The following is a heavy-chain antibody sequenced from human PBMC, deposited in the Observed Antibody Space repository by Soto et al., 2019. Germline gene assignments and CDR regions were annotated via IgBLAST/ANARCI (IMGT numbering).Heavy chain of an antibody. J-gene: IGHJ4*02. CDR3: SGGAGNDPRPVDY. D-gene: IGHD1-1*01. CDR2: ISAYNGNT. V-gene: IGHV1-18*01. Sequence: QVQLVQSGAEVKKPGASVKVSCKASGYTFNSYGISWVRQAPGQGLEWMGWISAYNGNTNYVQKVQGRVTITKDRSTRTAYLELRSLGSDDTGVYYCSGGAGNDPRPVDYWGQGTLVTVSS. CDR1: GYTFNSYG.